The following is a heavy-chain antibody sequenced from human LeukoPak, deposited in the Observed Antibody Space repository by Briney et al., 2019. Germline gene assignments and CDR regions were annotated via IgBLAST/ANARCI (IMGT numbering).Heavy chain of an antibody. J-gene: IGHJ4*02. V-gene: IGHV3-23*01. CDR3: AKDRRVRGYVPAALTFDY. CDR2: ISGSGGST. Sequence: PGGSLRLSCAASGFTFSSYAMSWVRQAPGKGLEWVSAISGSGGSTYYADSVKGRFTISRDNSKNTLYLQMNSLRAEDAAVYYCAKDRRVRGYVPAALTFDYWGQGTLVTVSS. D-gene: IGHD2-2*01. CDR1: GFTFSSYA.